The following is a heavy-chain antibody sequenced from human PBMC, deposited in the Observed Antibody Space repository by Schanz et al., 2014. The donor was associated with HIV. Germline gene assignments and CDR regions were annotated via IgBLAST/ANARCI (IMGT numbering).Heavy chain of an antibody. V-gene: IGHV3-30*18. Sequence: QVQLAESGGGMVRPGRSLRLSCAASGFTFDSFGMHWVRQAPGKGLEWVAVISYDGTNKKFADSVKGRFTISRDNSKNTLYLQMKSLRPEDTAVYYCAKDRNHYDSRYRGKGNYYYYYGMDVWGQGTTVTVSS. CDR1: GFTFDSFG. CDR3: AKDRNHYDSRYRGKGNYYYYYGMDV. D-gene: IGHD3-22*01. J-gene: IGHJ6*02. CDR2: ISYDGTNK.